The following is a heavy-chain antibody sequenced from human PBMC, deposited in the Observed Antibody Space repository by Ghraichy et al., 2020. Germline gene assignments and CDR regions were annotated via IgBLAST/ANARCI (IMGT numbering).Heavy chain of an antibody. V-gene: IGHV3-23*01. CDR1: GYTFSSFT. CDR3: AKNPTPISMITVMTRTGPGYFDN. J-gene: IGHJ4*02. D-gene: IGHD3-22*01. Sequence: GGSLRLSCAASGYTFSSFTMSWVRQAPGKGLEWVSGISATGAGTYYADSVKGRFSISRDNSRNTLYLQMNSLRVEDTALYFCAKNPTPISMITVMTRTGPGYFDNWGQGTLVAVSS. CDR2: ISATGAGT.